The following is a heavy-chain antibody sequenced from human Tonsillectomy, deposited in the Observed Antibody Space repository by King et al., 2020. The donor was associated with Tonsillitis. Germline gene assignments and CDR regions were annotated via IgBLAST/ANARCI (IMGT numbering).Heavy chain of an antibody. CDR3: AKEAYRRRTAYYFDY. V-gene: IGHV3-9*01. D-gene: IGHD3-16*02. CDR1: GFTFDDYA. J-gene: IGHJ4*01. Sequence: QLVQSGGGLVQPGRSLRLSCAASGFTFDDYAMHWVRQGPGKGLEWVSGISWKSGNIGYAYSVKGRFTISRDNAKNSLYLQMNSPRAADTALYYCAKEAYRRRTAYYFDYWGHGTLVTVSS. CDR2: ISWKSGNI.